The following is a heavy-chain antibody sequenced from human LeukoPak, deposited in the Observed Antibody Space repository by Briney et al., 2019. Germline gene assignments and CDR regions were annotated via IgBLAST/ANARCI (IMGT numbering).Heavy chain of an antibody. V-gene: IGHV4-34*01. D-gene: IGHD3-9*01. CDR1: GGSFSGYY. J-gene: IGHJ6*03. CDR3: ARGRNPGYPSRYYYYYYMDV. Sequence: PSETLSLTCAVYGGSFSGYYWSWIRQPPGKGLEWIGGINHSGSTNYNPSLKSRVTLSVDTSKNQFSLKLSSVTAADTAVYYCARGRNPGYPSRYYYYYYMDVWGKGTTVTVSS. CDR2: INHSGST.